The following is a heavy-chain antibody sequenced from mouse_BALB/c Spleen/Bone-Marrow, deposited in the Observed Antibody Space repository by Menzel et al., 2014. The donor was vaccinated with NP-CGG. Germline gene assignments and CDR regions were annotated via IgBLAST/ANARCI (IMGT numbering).Heavy chain of an antibody. CDR3: ARHGITRLLDY. J-gene: IGHJ2*01. CDR1: GFTFSSYA. D-gene: IGHD2-4*01. V-gene: IGHV5-9-1*01. Sequence: EVMLVESGGGLVKPGGSLKLSCAASGFTFSSYAMSWVRQTPEKRLERVATISSGGSYTYYPDSVKGRFTISRDNAKNTLYLQMSSLRSEDTAMYYCARHGITRLLDYWGQGTTLTVSS. CDR2: ISSGGSYT.